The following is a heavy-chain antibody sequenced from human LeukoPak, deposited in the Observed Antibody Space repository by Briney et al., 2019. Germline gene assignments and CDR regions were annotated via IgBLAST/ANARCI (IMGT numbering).Heavy chain of an antibody. CDR3: AKDLIEPAGRLLDY. Sequence: PGGSLRLSFAASGFPFSSYAMSWVRPAPGKGLEWVSAISGSGGSTYYADSVKGRFTISRDNSKNTLYLQMNSLRAEDTAVYYCAKDLIEPAGRLLDYWGQGTLVTVSS. CDR1: GFPFSSYA. CDR2: ISGSGGST. J-gene: IGHJ4*02. V-gene: IGHV3-23*01. D-gene: IGHD2/OR15-2a*01.